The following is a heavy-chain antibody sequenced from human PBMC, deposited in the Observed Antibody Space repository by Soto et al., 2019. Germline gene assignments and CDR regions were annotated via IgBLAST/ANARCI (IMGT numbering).Heavy chain of an antibody. CDR2: IYYSGST. Sequence: QLQLQESGPGLVKPSETLSLTCTVSGGSISSSSYYWGWIRQPPGKGLEWIGSIYYSGSTYYNPSLKSRVTISVDTSKNQFSLKLSSVTAADTAVYYCAYYDYIWGSYRPPPAFDYWGQGTLVTVSS. CDR1: GGSISSSSYY. D-gene: IGHD3-16*02. V-gene: IGHV4-39*01. J-gene: IGHJ4*02. CDR3: AYYDYIWGSYRPPPAFDY.